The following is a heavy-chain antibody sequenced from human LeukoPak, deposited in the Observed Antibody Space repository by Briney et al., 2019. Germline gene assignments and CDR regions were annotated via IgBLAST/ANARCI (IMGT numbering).Heavy chain of an antibody. V-gene: IGHV3-30*02. CDR2: IRYDGSNK. Sequence: PGGSLRLSCAASGFTFSSYWMSWVRQAPGKGLEWVAFIRYDGSNKYYADSVKGRFTISRDNSKNTLYLQMNSLRAEDTAVYYCAKPKWLRRPNTPYYMDVWGKGTTVTISS. CDR3: AKPKWLRRPNTPYYMDV. J-gene: IGHJ6*03. D-gene: IGHD5-12*01. CDR1: GFTFSSYW.